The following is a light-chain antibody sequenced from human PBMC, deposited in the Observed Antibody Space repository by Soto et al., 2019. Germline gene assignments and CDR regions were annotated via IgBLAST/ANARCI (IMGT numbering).Light chain of an antibody. CDR2: KAS. CDR3: QQYQSYLS. CDR1: QSISVW. V-gene: IGKV1-5*03. Sequence: DIQMTQSPSTLSASVGDRVTITCRASQSISVWLAWYQQKAGKAPNLLIYKASRLESGVPSRFSGSGSETEFTLTISGLQPGDSATYYCQQYQSYLSFAGGTKVDIK. J-gene: IGKJ4*01.